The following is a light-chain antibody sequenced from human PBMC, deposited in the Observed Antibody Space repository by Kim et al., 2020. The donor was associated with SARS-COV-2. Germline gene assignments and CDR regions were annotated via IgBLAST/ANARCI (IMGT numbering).Light chain of an antibody. CDR1: QSVSSN. V-gene: IGKV3-15*01. CDR2: GAS. J-gene: IGKJ2*03. Sequence: EIVMTQSPATLSVSPGERAILSCRASQSVSSNLAWYQQIPGQAPRLLIYGASTRATGIPARFSGSGSGTEFTLSISSLQSEDFAVYHCQQYNNWPPLDSFGQGTKLEI. CDR3: QQYNNWPPLDS.